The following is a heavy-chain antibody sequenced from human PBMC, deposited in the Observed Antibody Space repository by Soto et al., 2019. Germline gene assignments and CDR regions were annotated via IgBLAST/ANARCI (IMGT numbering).Heavy chain of an antibody. D-gene: IGHD6-25*01. CDR3: ARRLNVAAYDY. V-gene: IGHV4-59*01. CDR1: GGSISTYY. CDR2: IYYTGST. J-gene: IGHJ4*02. Sequence: PSETLSLTCTISGGSISTYYWSWFRQPPGKELLWIGYIYYTGSTYYDPSLTSRVTISLDTSKNQFSLTLSSVTAADTAVYYCARRLNVAAYDYWGQGTLVTVSS.